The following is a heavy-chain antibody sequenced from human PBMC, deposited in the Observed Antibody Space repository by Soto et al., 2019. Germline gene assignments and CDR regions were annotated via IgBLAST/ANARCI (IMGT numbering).Heavy chain of an antibody. CDR2: IKSKTDGGTT. D-gene: IGHD6-13*01. Sequence: GGSLRLSCGASGFTFINAWMSWVRQAPGKGLEWVGRIKSKTDGGTTDYAAPVKGRFTISRDDSKNTLYLQMNSLKTEDTAVYYCTTGIAAAATYYFDYWGQGTLVTVSS. CDR1: GFTFINAW. V-gene: IGHV3-15*01. J-gene: IGHJ4*02. CDR3: TTGIAAAATYYFDY.